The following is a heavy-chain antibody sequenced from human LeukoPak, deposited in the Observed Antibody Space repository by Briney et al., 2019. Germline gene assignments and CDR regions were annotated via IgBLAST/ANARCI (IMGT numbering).Heavy chain of an antibody. J-gene: IGHJ6*02. Sequence: ASVKVSCKASGYTFTIYAMNWVRQAPGQGLEWMGWINTNTGNPTYAQGFTARFVFSLDTSVSTAYLQISSLKAEDTAVYYCARRYCSSTSCYASYYYYGMDVWGQGTTVTVSS. D-gene: IGHD2-2*01. CDR1: GYTFTIYA. V-gene: IGHV7-4-1*02. CDR2: INTNTGNP. CDR3: ARRYCSSTSCYASYYYYGMDV.